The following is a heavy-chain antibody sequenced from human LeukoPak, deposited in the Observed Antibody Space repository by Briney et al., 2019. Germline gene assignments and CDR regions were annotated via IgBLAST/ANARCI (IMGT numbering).Heavy chain of an antibody. Sequence: GGSLRLSCVASGFAFRNYWMYWVRQGPGKGLVWLSRINPDGSTTTYADSVKGRSTISRDNANRMLSLHINSLRDEDSAIYYCAKNAGYSYGVYYFDYWGQGTLVTVSS. CDR1: GFAFRNYW. CDR2: INPDGSTT. J-gene: IGHJ4*02. D-gene: IGHD5-18*01. V-gene: IGHV3-74*01. CDR3: AKNAGYSYGVYYFDY.